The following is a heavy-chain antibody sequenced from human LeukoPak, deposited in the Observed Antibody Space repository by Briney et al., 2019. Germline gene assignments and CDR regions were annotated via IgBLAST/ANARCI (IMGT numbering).Heavy chain of an antibody. V-gene: IGHV3-23*01. Sequence: GGSLRLSCAASGFTFSSYAMSWVRQAPGKGLEWVSAISGSGGSTYYADSVKGRFTISRDNSKNTLYLQRNSLRAEDTAVYYCAKGGLGYYYGMDVWGQGTTVTVSS. CDR2: ISGSGGST. J-gene: IGHJ6*02. CDR3: AKGGLGYYYGMDV. D-gene: IGHD3-10*01. CDR1: GFTFSSYA.